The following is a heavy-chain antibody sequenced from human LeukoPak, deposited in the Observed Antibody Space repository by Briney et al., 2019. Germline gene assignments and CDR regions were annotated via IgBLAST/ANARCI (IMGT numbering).Heavy chain of an antibody. CDR1: GFTFSSYG. CDR2: ISYDGSNK. Sequence: GRSLRLSCAASGFTFSSYGMHWVRQAPGKGLEWVAVISYDGSNKYYADSVKGRFTISRDDAKSSVYLQMNSLRAEDTAVYYCGTGDPRFDFWGQGILVTVSS. V-gene: IGHV3-30*03. J-gene: IGHJ4*02. CDR3: GTGDPRFDF. D-gene: IGHD7-27*01.